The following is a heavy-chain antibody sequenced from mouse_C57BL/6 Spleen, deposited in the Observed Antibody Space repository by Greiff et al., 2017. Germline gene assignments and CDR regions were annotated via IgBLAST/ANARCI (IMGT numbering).Heavy chain of an antibody. J-gene: IGHJ1*03. CDR3: TTATVVIWYFDV. CDR1: GYTFTSYW. Sequence: VQLQQPGAELVKPGASVKLSCKASGYTFTSYWMHWVKQRPGRGLEWIGRIDPNSGGTKYKEKFKSKATLTVDKSSSTAYMQLSSLTSEDSAVYYCTTATVVIWYFDVWGKGTTVTVSS. CDR2: IDPNSGGT. V-gene: IGHV1-72*01. D-gene: IGHD1-1*02.